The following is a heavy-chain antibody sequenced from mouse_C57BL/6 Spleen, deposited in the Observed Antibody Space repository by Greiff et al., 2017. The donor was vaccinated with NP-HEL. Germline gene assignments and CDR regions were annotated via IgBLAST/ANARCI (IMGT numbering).Heavy chain of an antibody. CDR3: TRWTVVATGFDD. V-gene: IGHV1-15*01. CDR1: GYTFTDYE. Sequence: QVQLQQSGAELVRPGASVTLSCKASGYTFTDYEMHWVKQTPVHGLEWIGAIDPETGGTAYNQKFKGKAILTADKSSSTAYMELRSLTSEDSAVYYCTRWTVVATGFDDWGQGTTLTVSS. D-gene: IGHD1-1*01. J-gene: IGHJ2*01. CDR2: IDPETGGT.